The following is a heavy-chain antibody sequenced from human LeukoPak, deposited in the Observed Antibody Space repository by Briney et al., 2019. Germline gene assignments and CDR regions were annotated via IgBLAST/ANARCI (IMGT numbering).Heavy chain of an antibody. CDR3: AREPTSGREPTSGRPLAY. J-gene: IGHJ4*02. D-gene: IGHD5-12*01. V-gene: IGHV4-4*07. CDR1: GGSISGYF. CDR2: IYSSGSN. Sequence: SSETLSLTCTVSGGSISGYFWSWIRQPAGKGLEWIGRIYSSGSNNYNPSLKSRVTMSLDTSKNHLSLNLSSVTAADTAVYYCAREPTSGREPTSGRPLAYWGQGTLVTVSS.